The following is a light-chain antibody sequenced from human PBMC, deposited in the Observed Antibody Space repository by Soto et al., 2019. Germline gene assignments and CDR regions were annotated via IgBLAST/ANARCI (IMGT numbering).Light chain of an antibody. J-gene: IGKJ4*01. V-gene: IGKV3-11*01. CDR2: DAY. CDR1: QSVSSY. Sequence: EIVLTQSPATLSLSPGERATLSCRASQSVSSYLAWYQQKPGQAPRLLIYDAYHMTTGIPARFSGSGSGTDFTLTISSLEPEDFAVYYCQQRSNWPLTFGGGTKVESK. CDR3: QQRSNWPLT.